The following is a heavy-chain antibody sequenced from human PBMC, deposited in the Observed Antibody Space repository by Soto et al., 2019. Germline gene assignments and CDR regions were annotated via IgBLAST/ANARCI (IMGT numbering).Heavy chain of an antibody. J-gene: IGHJ6*02. CDR2: ISGSGRST. D-gene: IGHD3-10*01. Sequence: ESGGGLVQPGGSLRLSCAASGFTFSSYAMSWVRQPPGKGLEWVSVISGSGRSTYYADSVKGRFTISRDNSKNTLYLQMNSLRADDTAVYYCAKGTWSSDYYYYGMDVWGQGTTVTVSS. CDR1: GFTFSSYA. V-gene: IGHV3-23*01. CDR3: AKGTWSSDYYYYGMDV.